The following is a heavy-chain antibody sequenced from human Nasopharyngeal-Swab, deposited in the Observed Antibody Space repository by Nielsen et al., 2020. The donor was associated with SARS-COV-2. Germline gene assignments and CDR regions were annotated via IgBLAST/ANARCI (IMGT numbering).Heavy chain of an antibody. CDR1: GGSISSGGYS. Sequence: SQTLSLTCAVSGGSISSGGYSWSWIRQPPGKGLEWTGYIYHSGSTYYNPSLKSRVTISVDTSKNQFSLKLSSVTAADTAVYYCARGARYYYYYGMDVWGQGTTVTVSS. CDR2: IYHSGST. V-gene: IGHV4-30-2*01. CDR3: ARGARYYYYYGMDV. J-gene: IGHJ6*02.